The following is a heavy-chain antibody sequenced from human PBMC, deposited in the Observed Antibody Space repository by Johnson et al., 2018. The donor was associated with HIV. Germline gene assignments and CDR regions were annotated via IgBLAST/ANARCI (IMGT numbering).Heavy chain of an antibody. V-gene: IGHV3-11*01. J-gene: IGHJ3*02. CDR3: ARQGGWAFDI. Sequence: QVQLVESGGGLIQPGGSLRLSCAASGFTVSSNYMSWIRQAPGKGLEWVSYISSSGSTIYYADSVKGRFTVSRENAKNSLYLQMNSLRAEDTALYYCARQGGWAFDIWCQGTMVTVSS. CDR2: ISSSGSTI. D-gene: IGHD3-16*01. CDR1: GFTVSSNY.